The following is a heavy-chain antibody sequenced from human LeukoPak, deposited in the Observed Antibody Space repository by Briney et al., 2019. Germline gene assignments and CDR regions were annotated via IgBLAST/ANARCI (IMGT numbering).Heavy chain of an antibody. CDR1: GGSISSGRYY. V-gene: IGHV4-61*02. J-gene: IGHJ6*03. D-gene: IGHD2-21*01. CDR2: IYTSGSP. CDR3: ARDLQDCGGDCYSVYYYYYMDV. Sequence: SETLSLTCTVSGGSISSGRYYWSWIRQPAAKGLEWIGLIYTSGSPNYNPSLKSRVTISVDTSKNQFSLKLSSVTAADTAVYYCARDLQDCGGDCYSVYYYYYMDVWGKGTTVTVSS.